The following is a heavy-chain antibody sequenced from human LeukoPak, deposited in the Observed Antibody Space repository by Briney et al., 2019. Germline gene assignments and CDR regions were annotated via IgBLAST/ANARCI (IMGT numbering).Heavy chain of an antibody. V-gene: IGHV3-74*03. CDR1: GFTLSGYW. CDR3: TRAGYSSGFDS. J-gene: IGHJ5*01. Sequence: GGSLRLSCAASGFTLSGYWMHWVRQAPGKGLVWVSRINSDGYSITYADSVKGRFTISRDNAKNTLYLQMNSLIAEDTAVYFCTRAGYSSGFDSWGQGTLVTVSS. D-gene: IGHD6-19*01. CDR2: INSDGYSI.